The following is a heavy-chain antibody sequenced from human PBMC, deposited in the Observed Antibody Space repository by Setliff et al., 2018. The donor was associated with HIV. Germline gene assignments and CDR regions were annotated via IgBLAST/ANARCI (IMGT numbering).Heavy chain of an antibody. D-gene: IGHD3-3*01. CDR2: IYYSGST. CDR1: GGSISSSNYY. Sequence: SETLSLTCTVSGGSISSSNYYWGWIRQPPGKGLEWIGSIYYSGSTYYNPSLKTRVTISVDTSKNQFSLKLSAVTAADTAVYYCARANFWSGYYGYWGQGTLVTVSS. J-gene: IGHJ4*02. CDR3: ARANFWSGYYGY. V-gene: IGHV4-39*07.